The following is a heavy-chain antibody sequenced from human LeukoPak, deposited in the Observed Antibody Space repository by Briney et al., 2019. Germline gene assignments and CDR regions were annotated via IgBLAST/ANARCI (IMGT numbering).Heavy chain of an antibody. V-gene: IGHV4-34*01. CDR3: ARVVAAPGWFQH. D-gene: IGHD2-15*01. Sequence: ASETLSLTCAVYGGSFSGYYWSWIRQPPGKGLKWIGEINQSGSTNYNPSLKSRVTISLDTSKKQFSLNLSSVTAADTAVYYCARVVAAPGWFQHWGQGTLITVSS. CDR1: GGSFSGYY. CDR2: INQSGST. J-gene: IGHJ1*01.